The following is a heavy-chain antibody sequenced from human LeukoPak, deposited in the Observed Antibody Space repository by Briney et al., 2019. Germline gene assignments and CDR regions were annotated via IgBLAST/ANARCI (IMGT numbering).Heavy chain of an antibody. CDR2: ISGDGIST. V-gene: IGHV3-43*02. CDR3: AKDKGSHYDFWSSSYYYMDV. Sequence: PGGSLRLSCAASGFTFDDYAMHWVRQAPGKGLEWVSLISGDGISTYYADSVKGRFTISRDNSKNSLYVQMNSLRSEDTALYYCAKDKGSHYDFWSSSYYYMDVWGKGTTVTVSS. J-gene: IGHJ6*03. CDR1: GFTFDDYA. D-gene: IGHD3-3*01.